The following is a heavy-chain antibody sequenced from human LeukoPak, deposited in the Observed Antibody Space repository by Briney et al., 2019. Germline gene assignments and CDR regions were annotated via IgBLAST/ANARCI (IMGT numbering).Heavy chain of an antibody. CDR3: ARDRDYGDYNTQDLFVY. CDR1: GYTFTNFG. J-gene: IGHJ4*02. D-gene: IGHD4-17*01. V-gene: IGHV1-18*01. CDR2: ISAYNGNT. Sequence: ASVKVSFKASGYTFTNFGISWVRPAPGQGLAWMGWISAYNGNTNYAQRLQGRVTMTTDTSTSTAYMELRSLRSDDTAVYYCARDRDYGDYNTQDLFVYWGQGTLVTVSS.